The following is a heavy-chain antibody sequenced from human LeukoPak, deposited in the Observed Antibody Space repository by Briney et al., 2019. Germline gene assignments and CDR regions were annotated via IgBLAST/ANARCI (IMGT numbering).Heavy chain of an antibody. J-gene: IGHJ6*03. Sequence: ASVKVSCKASGYTLTSYGISWVRQAPGQGLEWMGWISAYNGNTNYAQKLQGRVTMTTDTSTSTAYMELRSLRSDDTAVYYCARRQIEYSSFGYYYYYYMDVWGKGTTVTVSS. D-gene: IGHD6-6*01. CDR3: ARRQIEYSSFGYYYYYYMDV. CDR2: ISAYNGNT. CDR1: GYTLTSYG. V-gene: IGHV1-18*01.